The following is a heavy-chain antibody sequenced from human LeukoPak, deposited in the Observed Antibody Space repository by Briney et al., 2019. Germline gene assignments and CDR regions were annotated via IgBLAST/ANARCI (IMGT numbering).Heavy chain of an antibody. J-gene: IGHJ4*02. CDR1: GFTFSSFG. Sequence: GGSLRLSCAASGFTFSSFGMHWVRQAPGKGLEWVAVIWYDGSNKYYVDSVKGRFTISRDNSKNTLYLQMTSLRAEDTAVFYCAKSPYALGSYGIAGDYWGQGTLVTVSS. CDR3: AKSPYALGSYGIAGDY. V-gene: IGHV3-33*06. CDR2: IWYDGSNK. D-gene: IGHD3-10*01.